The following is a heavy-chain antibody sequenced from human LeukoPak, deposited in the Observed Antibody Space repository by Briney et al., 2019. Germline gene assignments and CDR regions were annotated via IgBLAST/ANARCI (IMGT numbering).Heavy chain of an antibody. Sequence: ASVKVSCKASGYSFSDYAIQWVRQAPGQRLEWMGWINDGNGKTKYSQNFQGRGTITRDRSASTAYMELSSLRSEDTSIYYCARGRWTATETTYYLDYWGQGTVVTVSS. CDR3: ARGRWTATETTYYLDY. J-gene: IGHJ4*02. CDR1: GYSFSDYA. D-gene: IGHD4-17*01. V-gene: IGHV1-3*01. CDR2: INDGNGKT.